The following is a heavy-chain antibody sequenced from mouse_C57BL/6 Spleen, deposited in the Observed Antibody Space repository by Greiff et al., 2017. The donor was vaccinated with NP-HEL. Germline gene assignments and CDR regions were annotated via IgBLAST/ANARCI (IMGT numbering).Heavy chain of an antibody. CDR2: IRSGSSTI. D-gene: IGHD2-2*01. V-gene: IGHV5-17*01. Sequence: VQLKESGGGLVKPGGSLKLSCAASGFTFSDYGMHWVRQAPEKGLEWVAYIRSGSSTIYYADTVKGRFTISRDNAKNTLFLQMTSLRSEDTAMYYCARGRLLDGYDSYAMDYWGQGTSGTVSS. CDR3: ARGRLLDGYDSYAMDY. CDR1: GFTFSDYG. J-gene: IGHJ4*01.